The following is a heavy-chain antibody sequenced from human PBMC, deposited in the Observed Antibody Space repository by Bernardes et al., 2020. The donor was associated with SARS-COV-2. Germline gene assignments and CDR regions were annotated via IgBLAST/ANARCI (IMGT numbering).Heavy chain of an antibody. CDR2: IGTAGDT. CDR1: GFTFCSYD. CDR3: ARGGTGTTYYYYYGMDV. J-gene: IGHJ6*02. V-gene: IGHV3-13*01. D-gene: IGHD1-1*01. Sequence: GGSLRLSCAASGFTFCSYDMHWVRQATGKGLEWVSAIGTAGDTYYPGSVKGRFTISRENAKNSLYLQMNSLRAGDTAVYYCARGGTGTTYYYYYGMDVWGQGTTVTVSS.